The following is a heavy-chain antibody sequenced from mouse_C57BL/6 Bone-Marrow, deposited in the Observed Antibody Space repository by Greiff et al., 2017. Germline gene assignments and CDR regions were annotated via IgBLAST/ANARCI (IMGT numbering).Heavy chain of an antibody. D-gene: IGHD1-1*01. J-gene: IGHJ3*01. CDR2: ISSGGSYT. Sequence: EVHLVESGGDLVKPGGSLKLSCAASGFTFSSYGMSWVRQTPDKRLEWVATISSGGSYTYYPDSVKGRFTISRDNAKNTLYLQMSSLKSEDTAMYYCARHLGSSPAGFAYWGKGTLVTVSA. V-gene: IGHV5-6*01. CDR3: ARHLGSSPAGFAY. CDR1: GFTFSSYG.